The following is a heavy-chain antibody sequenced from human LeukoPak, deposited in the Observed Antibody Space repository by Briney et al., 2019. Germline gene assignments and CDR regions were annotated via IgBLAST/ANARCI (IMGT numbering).Heavy chain of an antibody. D-gene: IGHD4-17*01. CDR3: ARATVTTAYFDY. V-gene: IGHV1-46*01. CDR1: VYTFTIYY. CDR2: INPSGGST. Sequence: GASVKVSCKSSVYTFTIYYMHWVRQAPGQGLEWMGIINPSGGSTSYAQKFQGRVTMTRDTSTSTVYMELSSLRSEDTAVYYCARATVTTAYFDYWGQGTLVTVSS. J-gene: IGHJ4*02.